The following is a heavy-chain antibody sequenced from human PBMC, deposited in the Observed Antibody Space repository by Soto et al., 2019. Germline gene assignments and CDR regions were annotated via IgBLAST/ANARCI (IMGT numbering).Heavy chain of an antibody. CDR2: ISAYNGNT. CDR3: ARVHCSSTNCSRYYYYGMDV. J-gene: IGHJ6*02. V-gene: IGHV1-18*01. CDR1: GYALTSYG. D-gene: IGHD2-2*01. Sequence: ASVKVSCKASGYALTSYGISWVRQAPGQGLEWMGWISAYNGNTNYAQKLQGRVTMTTDTSTSTAYMELRSLRSDDTAVYYCARVHCSSTNCSRYYYYGMDVWGQGTTVTASS.